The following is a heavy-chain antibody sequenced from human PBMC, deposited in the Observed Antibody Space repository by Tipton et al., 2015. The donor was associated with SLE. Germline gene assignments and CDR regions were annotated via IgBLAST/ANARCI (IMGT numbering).Heavy chain of an antibody. CDR3: ARDGESVGGAIPYY. D-gene: IGHD3-16*02. CDR1: GGSLSSGDYH. CDR2: IYHSGGT. J-gene: IGHJ4*02. V-gene: IGHV4-61*08. Sequence: GLVKPSQTLSLTCTVSGGSLSSGDYHWSWIRQPPGKGLEWIGYIYHSGGTNHSPSLRSRLTTSVDTSKNQFSLKLSSVTAADTAVYYCARDGESVGGAIPYYWGQGTLVTVSS.